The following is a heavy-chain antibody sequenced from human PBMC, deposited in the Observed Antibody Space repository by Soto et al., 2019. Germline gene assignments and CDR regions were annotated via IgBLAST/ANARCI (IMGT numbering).Heavy chain of an antibody. Sequence: GGSLRLSCAASGFTFSSYAMSRVRQAPGKGLEWVSAISGSGGSTYYADSVKGRFTISRDNSKNTLYLQMNSLRAEDTAVYYCEKHAMKGLRFFFDYWGQGTLVTVSS. CDR3: EKHAMKGLRFFFDY. D-gene: IGHD3-3*01. CDR2: ISGSGGST. CDR1: GFTFSSYA. J-gene: IGHJ4*02. V-gene: IGHV3-23*01.